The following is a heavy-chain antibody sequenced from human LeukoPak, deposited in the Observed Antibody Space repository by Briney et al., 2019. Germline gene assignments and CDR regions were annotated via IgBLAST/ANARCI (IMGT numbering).Heavy chain of an antibody. Sequence: GASVKVSCNASGYTLTSYGVTWVRQAPGQGLEWMGWISTYNGDTKYAQKLQGRVTMTTDTSTGTAYMELRSLRSDDTAVYYCARKPRGAPFDYWGQGTLVTVSS. J-gene: IGHJ4*02. CDR1: GYTLTSYG. CDR3: ARKPRGAPFDY. CDR2: ISTYNGDT. V-gene: IGHV1-18*01.